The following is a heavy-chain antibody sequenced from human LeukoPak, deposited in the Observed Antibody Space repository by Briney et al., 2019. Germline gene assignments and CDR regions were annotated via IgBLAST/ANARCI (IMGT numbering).Heavy chain of an antibody. CDR3: ARGRRRDGYKRGDAFDI. Sequence: SETLSLTCTVSGGSISSSSYYWGWIRQPPGKGLEWIGSIYYSGSTYYDPSLKSRVTISVDTSKNQFSLKLSSVTAADTAVYYCARGRRRDGYKRGDAFDIWGQGTMVTVSS. CDR1: GGSISSSSYY. CDR2: IYYSGST. J-gene: IGHJ3*02. V-gene: IGHV4-39*07. D-gene: IGHD5-24*01.